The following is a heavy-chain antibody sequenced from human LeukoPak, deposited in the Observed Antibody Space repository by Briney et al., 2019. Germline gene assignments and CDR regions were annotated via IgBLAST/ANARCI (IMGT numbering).Heavy chain of an antibody. V-gene: IGHV3-23*01. J-gene: IGHJ4*02. D-gene: IGHD7-27*01. CDR2: IGGGGENT. CDR1: GFTFSSYA. CDR3: AKVLTGSQDY. Sequence: PGGSLRLSCAASGFTFSSYAMSWVRQAPGKGLEWLSTIGGGGENTYYADSVRGRFTISRDNSKNTVYLQMKSLRAEDTAVYFCAKVLTGSQDYWGRGTLVTVSS.